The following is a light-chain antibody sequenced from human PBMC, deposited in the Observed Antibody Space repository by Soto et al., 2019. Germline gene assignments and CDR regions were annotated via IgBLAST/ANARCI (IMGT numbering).Light chain of an antibody. CDR2: GAS. J-gene: IGKJ3*01. V-gene: IGKV3-20*01. CDR1: QSVSSSY. Sequence: EIVLTQSPGTLSLSPGERATLSCMASQSVSSSYLAWYQQKPGQAPRLLIYGASSRATAIPDRFSGSGSGTHFTLTMSRLEPEDFAVYYCQQYGSSFTFGPGTKVDIK. CDR3: QQYGSSFT.